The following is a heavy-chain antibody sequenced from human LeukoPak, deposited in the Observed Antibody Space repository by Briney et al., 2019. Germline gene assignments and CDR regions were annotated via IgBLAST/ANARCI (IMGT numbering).Heavy chain of an antibody. J-gene: IGHJ4*02. D-gene: IGHD3-10*01. Sequence: GGSLRLSCAASGFTFDDYGMSWVRQAPGKGLEWVSGINWNGGSTGYADSVKGRFTISRDNAKNSLYLQMNSLRAEDTAVYYCASHYASGSSSGYWGQGTLVTVSS. CDR2: INWNGGST. CDR1: GFTFDDYG. V-gene: IGHV3-20*04. CDR3: ASHYASGSSSGY.